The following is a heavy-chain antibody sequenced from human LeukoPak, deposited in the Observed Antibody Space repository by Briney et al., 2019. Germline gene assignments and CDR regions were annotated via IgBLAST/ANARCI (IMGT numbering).Heavy chain of an antibody. Sequence: SETLSLTCTVSGYSISSGYYWGWIRQPPGKGLEWIGSIYHSGSTYYNPPLKSRVTLSVDTSKNQFSLKLSSVTAADTAVYFCARGGTGAFDIWGQGTMVTISS. CDR2: IYHSGST. CDR1: GYSISSGYY. J-gene: IGHJ3*02. D-gene: IGHD1-1*01. CDR3: ARGGTGAFDI. V-gene: IGHV4-38-2*02.